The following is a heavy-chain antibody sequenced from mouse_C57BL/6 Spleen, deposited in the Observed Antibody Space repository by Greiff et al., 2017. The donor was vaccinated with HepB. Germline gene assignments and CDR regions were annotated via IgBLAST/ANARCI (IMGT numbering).Heavy chain of an antibody. Sequence: VQLQQSGAELVMPGASVKLSCKASGYTFTSYWMHWVKQRPGQGLEWIGEIDPSDSYTNYNQKFKGKSTLTVDKSSSTAYMQLSSLTSEDSAVYYCARGSGTVPWFAYWGQGTLVTVSA. CDR3: ARGSGTVPWFAY. D-gene: IGHD4-1*01. CDR2: IDPSDSYT. CDR1: GYTFTSYW. J-gene: IGHJ3*01. V-gene: IGHV1-69*01.